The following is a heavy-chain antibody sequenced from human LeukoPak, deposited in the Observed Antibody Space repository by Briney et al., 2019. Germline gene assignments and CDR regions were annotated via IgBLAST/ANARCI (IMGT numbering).Heavy chain of an antibody. CDR1: GYTFTGYY. V-gene: IGHV1-2*02. CDR2: INPNSGGT. CDR3: VRSGLIAARRGHWFDP. Sequence: GASVKVSCKASGYTFTGYYMHWVRQAPGQGLEWMGWINPNSGGTNYAQKFQGRVTMTRDTSISTAYMELSRLRSDDTAVYYCVRSGLIAARRGHWFDPWGQGTLVTVSS. D-gene: IGHD6-6*01. J-gene: IGHJ5*02.